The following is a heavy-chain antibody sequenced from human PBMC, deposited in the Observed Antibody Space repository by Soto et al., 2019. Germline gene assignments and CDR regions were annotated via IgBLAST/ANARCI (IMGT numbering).Heavy chain of an antibody. D-gene: IGHD3-10*01. CDR1: GFTFSSYA. V-gene: IGHV3-30-3*01. J-gene: IGHJ6*02. CDR2: ISYDGSNK. CDR3: AGESMVRGVIIAPPPYGMDV. Sequence: QVQLVESGGGVVQPGRSLGLSCAASGFTFSSYAMHWVRQAPGKGLEWVAVISYDGSNKYYADSVKGRFTISRDNSKNTLYLQMNSLRAEDTAVYYCAGESMVRGVIIAPPPYGMDVWGQGTTVTVSS.